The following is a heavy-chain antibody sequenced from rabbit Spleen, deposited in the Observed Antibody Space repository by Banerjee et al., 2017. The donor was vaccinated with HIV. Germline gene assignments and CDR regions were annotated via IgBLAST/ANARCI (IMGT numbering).Heavy chain of an antibody. J-gene: IGHJ6*01. CDR1: GFPFSEKAV. CDR3: ARDSGSSFSSYGMDL. Sequence: QEQLVESGGGLVKPGASLTLTCEASGFPFSEKAVMCWVRQAPGKGLTWIACINVVTGKAVYASWAKGRFTISKTSSTTVTLQMTSLTAADTATYFCARDSGSSFSSYGMDLWARAPWSPS. D-gene: IGHD8-1*01. V-gene: IGHV1S45*01. CDR2: INVVTGKA.